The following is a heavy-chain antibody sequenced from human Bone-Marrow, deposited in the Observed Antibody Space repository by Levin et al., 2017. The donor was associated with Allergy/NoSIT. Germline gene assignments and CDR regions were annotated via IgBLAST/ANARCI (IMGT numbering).Heavy chain of an antibody. CDR2: ISYDGSNK. Sequence: GESLKISCAASGFTFSSYAMHWVRQAPGKGLEWVAVISYDGSNKYYADSVKGRFTISRDNSKNTLYLQMNSLRAEDTAVYYCARRDVDTAMEYWYFDRWGRGTLVTVSS. D-gene: IGHD5-18*01. V-gene: IGHV3-30*04. J-gene: IGHJ2*01. CDR1: GFTFSSYA. CDR3: ARRDVDTAMEYWYFDR.